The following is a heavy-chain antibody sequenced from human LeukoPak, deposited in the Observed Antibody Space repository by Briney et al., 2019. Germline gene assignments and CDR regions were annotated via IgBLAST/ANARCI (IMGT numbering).Heavy chain of an antibody. CDR3: ARQLERRYYYYMDV. V-gene: IGHV1-2*02. J-gene: IGHJ6*03. D-gene: IGHD1-1*01. Sequence: EASVKVSCKASGYTFTGYIMHWVRQAPGQGLEWMGWINPNSGDTKYTQKFQGRVTLTRDTSISTAYMELNRLRSDDTAVYYCARQLERRYYYYMDVWGKGTTVTVSS. CDR2: INPNSGDT. CDR1: GYTFTGYI.